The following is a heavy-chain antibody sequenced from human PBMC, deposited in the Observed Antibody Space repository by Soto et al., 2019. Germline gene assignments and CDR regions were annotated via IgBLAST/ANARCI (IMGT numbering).Heavy chain of an antibody. Sequence: SETLSLTCTVSGVSISSYYWSWIRQPPGKGLEWIGYTYYSGSTNYNPSLKSRVTISVDTSKNQFSLKLSSVTAADTAVYYCARGSDDFYGMDVWGQGTSVTVSS. V-gene: IGHV4-59*01. J-gene: IGHJ6*02. CDR3: ARGSDDFYGMDV. D-gene: IGHD3-10*01. CDR1: GVSISSYY. CDR2: TYYSGST.